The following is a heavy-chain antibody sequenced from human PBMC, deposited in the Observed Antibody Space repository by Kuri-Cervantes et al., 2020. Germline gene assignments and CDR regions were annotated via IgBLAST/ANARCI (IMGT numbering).Heavy chain of an antibody. CDR2: MNPNSGNT. V-gene: IGHV1-8*01. CDR1: GYTFTSYD. CDR3: ARCYALLSGMDV. Sequence: ASVKVSCKASGYTFTSYDINWVRQATGQGLEWMGWMNPNSGNTDYAQKFQGRVTMTTDTSTSTAYMELRSLRSDDTAVYYCARCYALLSGMDVWGQGTTVTVSS. J-gene: IGHJ6*02. D-gene: IGHD2-2*01.